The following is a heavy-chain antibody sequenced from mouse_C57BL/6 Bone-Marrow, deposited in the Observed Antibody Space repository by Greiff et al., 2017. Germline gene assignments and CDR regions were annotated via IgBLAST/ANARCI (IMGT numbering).Heavy chain of an antibody. CDR1: GYTFTDYY. J-gene: IGHJ3*01. D-gene: IGHD2-5*01. V-gene: IGHV1-76*01. CDR2: IYPGSGNT. CDR3: ARSRNSNGAWFAY. Sequence: VQLQQSGAELVRPGASVKLSCKASGYTFTDYYINWVKQRPGQGLEWIARIYPGSGNTYYNEKFKGKATLTAEKSSSTAYMQLSSLTSEDSAVYFCARSRNSNGAWFAYWGQGTLVTVSA.